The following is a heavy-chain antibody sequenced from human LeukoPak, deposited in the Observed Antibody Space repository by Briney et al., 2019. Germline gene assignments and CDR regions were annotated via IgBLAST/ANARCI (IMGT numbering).Heavy chain of an antibody. V-gene: IGHV6-1*01. CDR3: ARRLTQYDCFDP. Sequence: SQTLSLTCAISGDSVSSNSVTWNWIRQSPSRGLEWLGRTYYRSTWYNDYAVSVRGRITVNLDTSKNQFSLHLNSVTPEDTAVYYCARRLTQYDCFDPWGQEILVTVSS. J-gene: IGHJ5*02. CDR1: GDSVSSNSVT. CDR2: TYYRSTWYN. D-gene: IGHD2-2*01.